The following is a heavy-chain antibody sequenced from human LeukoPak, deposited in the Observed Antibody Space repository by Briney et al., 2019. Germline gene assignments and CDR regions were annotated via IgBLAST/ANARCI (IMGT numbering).Heavy chain of an antibody. CDR2: ITSSGSTI. V-gene: IGHV3-48*03. CDR3: AKGQVEYCSGSRCYPFDG. CDR1: RFTFSSYD. J-gene: IGHJ4*02. Sequence: GGSPSLSRAASRFTFSSYDMTWVREAPGKGRVGGSYITSSGSTIYYADSVKGGFTISRDNSKNTLYLQMNSLRAEDTAIDSCAKGQVEYCSGSRCYPFDGWGQATLVTASS. D-gene: IGHD2-15*01.